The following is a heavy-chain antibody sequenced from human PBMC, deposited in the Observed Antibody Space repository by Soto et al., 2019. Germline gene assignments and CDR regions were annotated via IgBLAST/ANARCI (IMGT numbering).Heavy chain of an antibody. Sequence: GSGPTLVNPTQTLTLTCTFSGFSLSTSGMRVSWIRQPPGKALEWLARIDWDDDKFYSTSLKTRLTISKDTSKNQVVLTMTNMDPVDTATYYCARTSPYYYDSSGYYYFDYWGQGTLVTVSS. V-gene: IGHV2-70*04. D-gene: IGHD3-22*01. CDR1: GFSLSTSGMR. CDR2: IDWDDDK. CDR3: ARTSPYYYDSSGYYYFDY. J-gene: IGHJ4*02.